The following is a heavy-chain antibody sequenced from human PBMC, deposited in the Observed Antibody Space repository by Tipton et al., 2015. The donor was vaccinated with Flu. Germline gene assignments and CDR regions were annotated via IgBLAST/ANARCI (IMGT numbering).Heavy chain of an antibody. CDR2: IDFSGST. CDR1: GDSVSNSDYY. J-gene: IGHJ6*02. CDR3: AREGPYFYGMDV. Sequence: QSLRLSCTVSGDSVSNSDYYWNWIRQEPGKGLEWIGHIDFSGSTHYDPSLKSRLTISIDTSKNQFSLRLNGVTGADTAVYYCAREGPYFYGMDVWGQGTTVTVSS. V-gene: IGHV4-31*03.